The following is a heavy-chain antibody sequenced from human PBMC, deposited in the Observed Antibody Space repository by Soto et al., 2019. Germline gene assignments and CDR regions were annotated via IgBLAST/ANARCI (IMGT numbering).Heavy chain of an antibody. CDR2: IYRDGSSI. D-gene: IGHD5-18*01. J-gene: IGHJ4*02. CDR1: GLTFSNYW. CDR3: ARGHSIDY. V-gene: IGHV3-74*01. Sequence: GSLRLSCAAFGLTFSNYWMHWVRQVPGKGLAWVSCIYRDGSSINYADSVKGRFTISRDNAKNTLYLQMNSLRAEDTAVYYCARGHSIDYWGQGALVTVAS.